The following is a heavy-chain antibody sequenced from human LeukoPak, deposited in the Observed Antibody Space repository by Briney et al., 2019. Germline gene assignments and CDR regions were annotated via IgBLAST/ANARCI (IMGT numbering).Heavy chain of an antibody. CDR3: ARDEDGAAARNFDS. CDR2: IYDSGST. V-gene: IGHV4-59*12. Sequence: SETLSLTCTVSGDSISSYYWSWIRQPPGMGLEYIGYIYDSGSTNYNPSLKSRVTISVDTSKNQFSLKLTSVIPEDTAIYYCARDEDGAAARNFDSWGQGILVTVSS. D-gene: IGHD6-13*01. CDR1: GDSISSYY. J-gene: IGHJ4*02.